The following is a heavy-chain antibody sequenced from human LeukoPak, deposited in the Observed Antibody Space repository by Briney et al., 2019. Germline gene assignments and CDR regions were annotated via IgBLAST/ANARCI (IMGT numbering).Heavy chain of an antibody. CDR2: IIPIFGTA. V-gene: IGHV1-69*01. CDR1: GGTFSSYA. J-gene: IGHJ4*02. D-gene: IGHD3-3*01. CDR3: ARDLKYYDFWSGHSFDY. Sequence: SVKVSCKAPGGTFSSYAISWVRQAPGQGLEWIGGIIPIFGTANYAQKFQGRVTITADESTSTAYMELSSLRSEDTAVYYCARDLKYYDFWSGHSFDYWGQGTLVTVSS.